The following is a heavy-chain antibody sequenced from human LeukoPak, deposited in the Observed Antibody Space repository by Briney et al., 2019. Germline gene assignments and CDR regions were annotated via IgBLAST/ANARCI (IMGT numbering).Heavy chain of an antibody. CDR2: ISGSGGST. D-gene: IGHD2-15*01. J-gene: IGHJ4*02. CDR1: GFTFDDYA. CDR3: AKDSVSREYCSGGSCYPFYFDY. Sequence: GRSLRLSCAASGFTFDDYAMHWVRQAPGKGLEWVSGISGSGGSTYYADSVKGRFTISRDNSKNTLYLQMNSLRAEDTAVYYCAKDSVSREYCSGGSCYPFYFDYWGQGTLVTVSS. V-gene: IGHV3-23*01.